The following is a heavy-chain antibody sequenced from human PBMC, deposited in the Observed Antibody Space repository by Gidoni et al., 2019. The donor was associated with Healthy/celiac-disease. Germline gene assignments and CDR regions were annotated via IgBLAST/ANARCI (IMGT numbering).Heavy chain of an antibody. D-gene: IGHD3-22*01. CDR2: ISYDGSNK. CDR3: ARVRYYDSSGYYFALDY. V-gene: IGHV3-30-3*01. Sequence: QVQLVESGGGVVQPGRSLRLSCAASGFTFSSYAMHWVRQAPGKGLEWVAVISYDGSNKYYADSVKGRFTISRDNSKNTLYLQMNSLRAEDTAVYYCARVRYYDSSGYYFALDYWGQGTLVTVSS. J-gene: IGHJ4*02. CDR1: GFTFSSYA.